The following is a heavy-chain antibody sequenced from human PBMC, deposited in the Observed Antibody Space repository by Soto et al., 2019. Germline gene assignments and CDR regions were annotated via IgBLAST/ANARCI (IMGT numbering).Heavy chain of an antibody. CDR2: ISTLNGNT. J-gene: IGHJ6*02. V-gene: IGHV1-18*01. Sequence: QAQLVQSGAEVKKPGASVNVSCKASGYDYVTYAITWVRQRPGQGLEWMGWISTLNGNTNYAQNFQGRVTMTTDTSTRIVHLELRSLRSDDTAVYYCARRVQVWLPDYYGMDVWGQGTTDTGSS. D-gene: IGHD5-18*01. CDR1: GYDYVTYA. CDR3: ARRVQVWLPDYYGMDV.